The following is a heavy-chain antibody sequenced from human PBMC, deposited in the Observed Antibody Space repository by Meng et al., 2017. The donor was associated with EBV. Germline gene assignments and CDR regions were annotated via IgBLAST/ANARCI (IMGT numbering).Heavy chain of an antibody. CDR3: SGAGFRGNYKSIDY. Sequence: GQLWCCGAGVKKPGAQGNVCRQASGFSVTSYAMHWVPAAPEQRDWVMGLFKAGNNNTEYYPEFQGRVNLTRDSIARIDLLGVSYLVDENPAFYYCSGAGFRGNYKSIDYWGQGTLVTVSS. V-gene: IGHV1-3*01. D-gene: IGHD1-26*01. CDR1: GFSVTSYA. J-gene: IGHJ4*02. CDR2: FKAGNNNT.